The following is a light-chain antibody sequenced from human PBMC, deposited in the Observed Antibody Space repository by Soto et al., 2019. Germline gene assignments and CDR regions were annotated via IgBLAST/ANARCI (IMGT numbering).Light chain of an antibody. CDR2: DAS. Sequence: DIQMTQSPSTLSASVGDRVTITCRASQSVSSWLAWYQQKSGKAPKLLIYDASSLESGVPSRFSGTGSGTEFTLTISSLQPDDFATYYCQQYTSYWTFGQGTKVDIK. V-gene: IGKV1-5*01. CDR1: QSVSSW. CDR3: QQYTSYWT. J-gene: IGKJ1*01.